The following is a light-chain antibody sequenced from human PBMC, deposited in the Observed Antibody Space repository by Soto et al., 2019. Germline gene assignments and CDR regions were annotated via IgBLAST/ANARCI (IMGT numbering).Light chain of an antibody. CDR1: SSNIGSNT. CDR3: AAWDDSLNVPYV. J-gene: IGLJ1*01. V-gene: IGLV1-44*01. CDR2: SNN. Sequence: VLTQPPSASGTPVQRVTISCSGSSSNIGSNTVNWYQQLPGTAPKLLIYSNNQRPSGVPDRFSGSKSGTSASLAISGLQSEDEADYYCAAWDDSLNVPYVFGTGTKVTV.